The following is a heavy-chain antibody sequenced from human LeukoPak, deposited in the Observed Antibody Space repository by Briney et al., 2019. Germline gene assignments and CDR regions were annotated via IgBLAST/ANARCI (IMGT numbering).Heavy chain of an antibody. CDR3: ATETWND. D-gene: IGHD1-1*01. Sequence: GESLRLSCAASGFAVSSYYMSWVRQAPGKGLEWVSAIFRDGSTSHADSVKGRFTISRDSSRNTVYLQMNSLRAEDTAVYYCATETWNDWGQGTLVTVSS. V-gene: IGHV3-53*01. CDR2: IFRDGST. CDR1: GFAVSSYY. J-gene: IGHJ4*02.